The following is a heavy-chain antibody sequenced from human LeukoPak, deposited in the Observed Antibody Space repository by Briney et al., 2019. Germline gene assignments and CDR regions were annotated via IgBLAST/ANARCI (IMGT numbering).Heavy chain of an antibody. CDR3: AKGQDWIAMITAFDS. D-gene: IGHD3-22*01. Sequence: GGSLRLSCEVSGFSFSRFSMYWVRQAPGKGLEWVAVISHDGNNVKYEDSVKGRLTISRDNSKNTVFLQINNVRAEDTAVYYCAKGQDWIAMITAFDSWGQGTLVTVSS. J-gene: IGHJ4*02. V-gene: IGHV3-30*18. CDR1: GFSFSRFS. CDR2: ISHDGNNV.